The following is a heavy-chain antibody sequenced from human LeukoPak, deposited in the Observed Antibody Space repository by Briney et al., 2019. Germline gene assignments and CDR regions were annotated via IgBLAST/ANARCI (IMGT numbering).Heavy chain of an antibody. J-gene: IGHJ6*02. CDR1: GYTFTSYY. CDR3: ARGPVYCSSTSCHNYYYYSMDV. D-gene: IGHD2-2*02. V-gene: IGHV1-8*02. CDR2: MNPNSGNT. Sequence: ASVKVSCKASGYTFTSYYMHWVRQATGQGLEWMGWMNPNSGNTGYAQKFQGRVTMTRNTSISTAYMELSSLRSEDTAVYYCARGPVYCSSTSCHNYYYYSMDVWGQGTTVTVSS.